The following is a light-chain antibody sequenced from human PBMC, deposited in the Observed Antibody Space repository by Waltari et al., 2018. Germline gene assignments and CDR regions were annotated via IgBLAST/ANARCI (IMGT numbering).Light chain of an antibody. V-gene: IGLV2-23*02. CDR2: EVS. CDR3: CSYAGSGSSVV. CDR1: SSDVGNYNI. J-gene: IGLJ2*01. Sequence: QSALTQPASVSGSPGQSITISCTGTSSDVGNYNIVSWYQQHPGKAPKLIIYEVSQRPSGVSNRFSGSKSGTTASLTISGLQAEDEADFYCCSYAGSGSSVVFGGGTKLTVL.